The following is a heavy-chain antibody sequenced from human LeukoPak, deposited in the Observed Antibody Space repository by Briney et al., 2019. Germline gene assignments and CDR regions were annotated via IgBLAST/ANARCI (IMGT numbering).Heavy chain of an antibody. V-gene: IGHV3-23*01. Sequence: GGSLRLSCAASGFTFSSYAMSWVRQAPGKGLEWVSAVGGSGASTYYADSVKGRFTISRDNSKNTLCLQMNSLRAEDTAVYYCAKDQKWLRLADYWGQGTLVTVSS. D-gene: IGHD5-12*01. CDR1: GFTFSSYA. CDR2: VGGSGAST. CDR3: AKDQKWLRLADY. J-gene: IGHJ4*02.